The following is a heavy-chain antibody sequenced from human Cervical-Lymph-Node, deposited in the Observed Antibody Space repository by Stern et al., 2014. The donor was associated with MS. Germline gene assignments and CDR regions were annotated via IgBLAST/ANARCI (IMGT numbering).Heavy chain of an antibody. D-gene: IGHD3-16*01. CDR3: ARRRSLLGPYAMDF. Sequence: QVQLVQSGGGVVQPGRSLRLSCAASGFTFDNSGMHWVRQAPGQGLEWVALIWHDATAEHYADTVKGRFIISRDNSKNILNLQMNRLSAEDTAVYYCARRRSLLGPYAMDFWGQGTPVTVSS. CDR1: GFTFDNSG. J-gene: IGHJ6*02. CDR2: IWHDATAE. V-gene: IGHV3-33*01.